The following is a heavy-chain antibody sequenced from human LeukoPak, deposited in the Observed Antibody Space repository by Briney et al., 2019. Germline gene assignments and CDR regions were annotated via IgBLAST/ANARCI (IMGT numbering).Heavy chain of an antibody. D-gene: IGHD3-16*01. CDR3: ARWTGEKNYFDY. CDR1: GGSFCGYY. Sequence: PSETLSLTCAVYGGSFCGYYWIWIRHAPGKGLEGIREINHSKSTNYNPSLKSRVTISVATSKNQFSLKLSSVAAADTAVYYCARWTGEKNYFDYWGQGTLVTVSS. CDR2: INHSKST. J-gene: IGHJ4*02. V-gene: IGHV4-34*01.